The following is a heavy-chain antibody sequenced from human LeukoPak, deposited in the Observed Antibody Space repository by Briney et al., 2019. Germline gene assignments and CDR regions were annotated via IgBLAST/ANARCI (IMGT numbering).Heavy chain of an antibody. CDR3: ARGSFPKSPREQWLAPFDY. CDR2: IYYSGST. J-gene: IGHJ4*02. CDR1: GGSISSGDYY. Sequence: PSQTLSLTCTVSGGSISSGDYYWSWIRQPPGKGLEWIGYIYYSGSTNYNPSLKSRVTISVDTSKNQFSLKLSSVTAADTAVYYCARGSFPKSPREQWLAPFDYWGQGTLVTVSS. V-gene: IGHV4-30-4*01. D-gene: IGHD6-19*01.